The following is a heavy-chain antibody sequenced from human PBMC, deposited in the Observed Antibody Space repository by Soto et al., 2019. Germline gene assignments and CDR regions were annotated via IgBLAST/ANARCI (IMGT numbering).Heavy chain of an antibody. CDR3: ARFFGYSSTYYFDY. J-gene: IGHJ4*02. D-gene: IGHD6-13*01. V-gene: IGHV1-69*01. Sequence: QVQLVQSGAEVKKPGSSVKVSCKASGGTFSSYAISWVRQAPGQGLEWMGGIIPIFGTANYAQKFQGRVTITADESTSTAYMKLSSLRSEDTAVYYCARFFGYSSTYYFDYWGQGTLVTVSS. CDR1: GGTFSSYA. CDR2: IIPIFGTA.